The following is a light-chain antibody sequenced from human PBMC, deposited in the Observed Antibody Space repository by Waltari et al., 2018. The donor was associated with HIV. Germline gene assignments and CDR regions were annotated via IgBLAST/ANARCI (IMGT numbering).Light chain of an antibody. Sequence: EYVLTQSPGTLSLSPGERATLSCRASQSVSSNFLAWYQQKVGQAPRLLIYGASTRATGIPDRFSGSGSGTDFILTISSLEPEDFAVYYCQQYDSWPPWTFGQGTKVEIK. CDR2: GAS. V-gene: IGKV3-20*01. J-gene: IGKJ1*01. CDR1: QSVSSNF. CDR3: QQYDSWPPWT.